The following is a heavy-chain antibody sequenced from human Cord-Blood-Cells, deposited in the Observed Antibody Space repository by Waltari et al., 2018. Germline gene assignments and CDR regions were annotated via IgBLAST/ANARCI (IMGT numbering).Heavy chain of an antibody. D-gene: IGHD2-15*01. J-gene: IGHJ6*02. CDR1: GYTFTSYY. V-gene: IGHV1-46*01. Sequence: QVQLVQSGAEVKKPGASVKVSCKASGYTFTSYYMPWVRQAPGQGLEWMGIINPCGGSTSYAQKFQGRVTMTRDTSTSTVYMELSSLRSEDTAVYYCYSYGSDGMDVWGQGTTVTVSS. CDR3: YSYGSDGMDV. CDR2: INPCGGST.